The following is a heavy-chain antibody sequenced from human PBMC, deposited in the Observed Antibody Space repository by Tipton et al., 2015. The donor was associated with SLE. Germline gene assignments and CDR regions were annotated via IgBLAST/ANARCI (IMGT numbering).Heavy chain of an antibody. Sequence: TLSLTCTVPGGSISSYYWSWIRQPPGKGLEWIGYIYYSGSTNYNPSLKSRVTISVDTSKNQFSLKLSSVTAADTAVYYCARVRPGRDFWSGNDAFDIWGQGTMVTVSS. J-gene: IGHJ3*02. CDR1: GGSISSYY. V-gene: IGHV4-59*01. CDR2: IYYSGST. CDR3: ARVRPGRDFWSGNDAFDI. D-gene: IGHD3-3*01.